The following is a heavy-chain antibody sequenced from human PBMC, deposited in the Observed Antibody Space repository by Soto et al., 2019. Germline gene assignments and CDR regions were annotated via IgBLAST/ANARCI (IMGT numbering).Heavy chain of an antibody. CDR3: AKDLFRVGLRRLLDY. CDR1: GFTFSSYA. D-gene: IGHD3-16*01. CDR2: ISGSGGST. V-gene: IGHV3-23*01. J-gene: IGHJ4*02. Sequence: EVQLLESGGGLVQPGGSLRLSCAASGFTFSSYAMSWVRQAPGKGLEWVSAISGSGGSTYYADSVKGRFTISRDNAKNTLYLQMNSQRAEDTAVYYCAKDLFRVGLRRLLDYWGQGTLVTVSS.